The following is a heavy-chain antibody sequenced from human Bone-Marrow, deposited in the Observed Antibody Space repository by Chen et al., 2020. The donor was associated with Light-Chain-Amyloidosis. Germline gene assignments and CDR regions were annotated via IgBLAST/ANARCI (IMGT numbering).Heavy chain of an antibody. V-gene: IGHV1-2*02. CDR1: GFTFTNYR. D-gene: IGHD3-3*01. CDR3: ARDFWVAGFTTTNLFDP. Sequence: QVQMVQSGAEVRKPGASVKVSCKTSGFTFTNYRIHWVRQAPGQGLEWMGWINLNSGDTKYAEKFQGRVTLTRDTSTTTSYMELSGLRSDDTALYYCARDFWVAGFTTTNLFDPWGQGTLITVSS. CDR2: INLNSGDT. J-gene: IGHJ5*02.